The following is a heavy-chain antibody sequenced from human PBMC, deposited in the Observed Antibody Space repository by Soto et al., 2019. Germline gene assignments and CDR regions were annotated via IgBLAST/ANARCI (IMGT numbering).Heavy chain of an antibody. D-gene: IGHD2-15*01. V-gene: IGHV1-69*05. CDR2: IIPIFGTA. Sequence: QVQLVQSGAEVKKPGSSVKVSCKASGGTFSSYAISWVRQAPGQGLEWMGGIIPIFGTANYAQKLQGRVTITPDESTGTASMELSSLRSKDTAVYYCARGHCSGCSCYYYYYGMDVWGQGTTVTVSS. J-gene: IGHJ6*02. CDR1: GGTFSSYA. CDR3: ARGHCSGCSCYYYYYGMDV.